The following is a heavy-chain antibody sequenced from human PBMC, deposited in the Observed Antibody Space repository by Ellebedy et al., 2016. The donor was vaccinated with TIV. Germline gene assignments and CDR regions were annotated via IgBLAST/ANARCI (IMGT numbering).Heavy chain of an antibody. CDR1: GFTFGSYE. Sequence: PGGSLRLSCAASGFTFGSYEMNWVCKAPGKGLEWVSYISSSDSVTYYADSVKVRFTISRDNAKNSLYLQMNSLRAEDTAVYYCARDQSGITMVRGSWFDPWGQGTLVTVSS. D-gene: IGHD3-10*01. J-gene: IGHJ5*02. V-gene: IGHV3-48*03. CDR3: ARDQSGITMVRGSWFDP. CDR2: ISSSDSVT.